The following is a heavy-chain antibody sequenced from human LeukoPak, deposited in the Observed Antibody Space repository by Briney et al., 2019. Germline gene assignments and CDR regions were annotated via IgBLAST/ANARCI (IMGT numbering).Heavy chain of an antibody. D-gene: IGHD6-13*01. CDR2: IFSGGST. CDR1: GFTFSTYS. CDR3: ARNTMSKDSSSWYGH. Sequence: GESLRLSCTASGFTFSTYSMNWVRQAPGKGLEWVSTIFSGGSTYYADSVKGRFTISRDNSKNTLSLQMDSLRAADTAVYYCARNTMSKDSSSWYGHWGQGTLVTVSS. V-gene: IGHV3-53*01. J-gene: IGHJ4*02.